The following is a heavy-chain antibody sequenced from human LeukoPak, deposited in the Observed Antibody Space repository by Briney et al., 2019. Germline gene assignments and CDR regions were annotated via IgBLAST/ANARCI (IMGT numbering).Heavy chain of an antibody. CDR3: AKKGYYYGSGSYPHY. J-gene: IGHJ4*02. CDR2: ISGSGGST. Sequence: GGSLRLSCAASGLTFSNYAMSWVRQAPGKGLEWVSAISGSGGSTYYADSVKGRFTISRDNSKNTLYLQMNSLRAEDTAVYYCAKKGYYYGSGSYPHYWGQGTLVTVSS. D-gene: IGHD3-10*01. V-gene: IGHV3-23*01. CDR1: GLTFSNYA.